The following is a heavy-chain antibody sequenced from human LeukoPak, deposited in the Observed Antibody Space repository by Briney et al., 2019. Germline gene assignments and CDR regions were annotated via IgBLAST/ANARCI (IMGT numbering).Heavy chain of an antibody. J-gene: IGHJ4*02. CDR3: ASPTHPGYTVTLPFDY. Sequence: PGGSLRLSCAASGFTFSRYWMTWVRQAPGKGLEWVSSISSSSSYIYYADSVKGRFTISRDNAKNSLYLQMNSLRAEDTAVYYCASPTHPGYTVTLPFDYWGQGTLVTVSS. D-gene: IGHD4-17*01. CDR1: GFTFSRYW. CDR2: ISSSSSYI. V-gene: IGHV3-21*01.